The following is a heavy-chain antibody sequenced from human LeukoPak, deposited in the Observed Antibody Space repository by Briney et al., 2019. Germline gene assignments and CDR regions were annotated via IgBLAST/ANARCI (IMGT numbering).Heavy chain of an antibody. J-gene: IGHJ4*02. V-gene: IGHV4-39*01. D-gene: IGHD2/OR15-2a*01. CDR3: ARRAYSGYYYYFDY. CDR2: VYYSGST. CDR1: GDSITSSSYY. Sequence: PSETLSLTCSVSGDSITSSSYYWDWIRQPPGKGLEWIGSVYYSGSTYYNPSLKSRITISVDTSKNQFSLNVTSVTAADTAVYYCARRAYSGYYYYFDYWGQGALVTVSS.